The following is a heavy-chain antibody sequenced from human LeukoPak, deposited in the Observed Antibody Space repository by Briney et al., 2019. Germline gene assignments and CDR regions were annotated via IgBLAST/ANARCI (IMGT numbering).Heavy chain of an antibody. V-gene: IGHV3-30-3*01. CDR1: GFTFSSYA. J-gene: IGHJ4*02. CDR2: ISYDGSNK. CDR3: ARVPSTHSDSSWPYYFDY. Sequence: GGSLRLSCAASGFTFSSYAMHRVRQAPGKGLEWVAVISYDGSNKYYADSVKGRFTISRDNSKNTLYLQMNSLRAEDTAVYYCARVPSTHSDSSWPYYFDYWGQGTLVTVSS. D-gene: IGHD6-13*01.